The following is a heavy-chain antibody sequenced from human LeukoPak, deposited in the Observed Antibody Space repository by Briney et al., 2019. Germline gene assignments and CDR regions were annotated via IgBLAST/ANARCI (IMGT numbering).Heavy chain of an antibody. Sequence: PSETLSLTCTVYGGSISGYYWSWIRQPPGKGLEWIGHNYYSGSTNYNPSLKSRVTISVDTSKNQFSLKLSSVTAADTAVYYCARGRTTMITTSGFDPWGQGTLVTVSS. J-gene: IGHJ5*02. CDR1: GGSISGYY. D-gene: IGHD3-22*01. CDR3: ARGRTTMITTSGFDP. CDR2: NYYSGST. V-gene: IGHV4-59*01.